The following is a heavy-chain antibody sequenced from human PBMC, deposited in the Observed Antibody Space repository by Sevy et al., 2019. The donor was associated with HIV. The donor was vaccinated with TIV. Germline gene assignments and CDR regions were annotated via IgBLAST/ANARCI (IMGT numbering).Heavy chain of an antibody. CDR3: ARTGGDSYYYYYYMDV. CDR1: GGSISSYY. J-gene: IGHJ6*03. CDR2: IYYSGST. D-gene: IGHD2-21*02. Sequence: SETLSLTCTVSGGSISSYYWSWIRQPPGKGLEWIGYIYYSGSTNYNPSLKSRVTISVDTSKNQFSLKLSSVTAADTAVYYCARTGGDSYYYYYYMDVWVKGTTVTVSS. V-gene: IGHV4-59*01.